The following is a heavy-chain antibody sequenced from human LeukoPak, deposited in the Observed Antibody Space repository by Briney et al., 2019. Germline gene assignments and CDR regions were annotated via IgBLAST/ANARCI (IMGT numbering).Heavy chain of an antibody. J-gene: IGHJ4*02. CDR3: ARVDLLTGYYFFDY. CDR2: IRGDNGNT. CDR1: GYTFSSYG. V-gene: IGHV1-18*01. D-gene: IGHD3-9*01. Sequence: SVKVSCKASGYTFSSYGISWVRQAPGQGLEWVGWIRGDNGNTNYAQKFQGRVTMTTDTSTSTVYMELKSLGSDETAVYYCARVDLLTGYYFFDYWGQGTLVTVSS.